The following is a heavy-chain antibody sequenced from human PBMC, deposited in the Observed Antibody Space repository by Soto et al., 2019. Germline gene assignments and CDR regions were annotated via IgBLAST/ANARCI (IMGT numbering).Heavy chain of an antibody. Sequence: GASVKVSCKASGYTFTSYGISWVRQAPGQGLEWLGWISAYNGNTNYAQKLQGRVTMTTDTSTSTAYMELRSLRSDDTSVYYCVRAYCSGGSCSNWFDPWGQGTLVTVSS. V-gene: IGHV1-18*01. CDR2: ISAYNGNT. J-gene: IGHJ5*02. CDR1: GYTFTSYG. D-gene: IGHD2-15*01. CDR3: VRAYCSGGSCSNWFDP.